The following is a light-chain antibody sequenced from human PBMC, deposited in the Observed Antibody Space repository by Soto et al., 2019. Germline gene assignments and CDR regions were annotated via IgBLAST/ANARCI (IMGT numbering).Light chain of an antibody. Sequence: DIVLTQSPGTLSLSQGESATLSCRASQSVSSSYLAWYQQKPGQAPRLLIYGASSRATGIPARFSGSGSGTEFTLTIGSLQSEDFAVYYCQQYSSSPSFGQGTRLEIK. CDR1: QSVSSSY. V-gene: IGKV3-20*01. CDR2: GAS. CDR3: QQYSSSPS. J-gene: IGKJ5*01.